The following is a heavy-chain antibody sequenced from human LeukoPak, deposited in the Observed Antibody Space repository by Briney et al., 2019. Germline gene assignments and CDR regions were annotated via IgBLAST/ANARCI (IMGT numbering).Heavy chain of an antibody. D-gene: IGHD3-9*01. Sequence: GGSLRLSCAASGFTFSSYAMSWVRQAPGKGLEWVSAISGSGGSAYYADSVKGRFTISRDNSKNTLYLQMNSLRAEDTAVYYCAKTYYDILTGYGYYGMDVWGQGTTVTVSS. CDR3: AKTYYDILTGYGYYGMDV. V-gene: IGHV3-23*01. CDR1: GFTFSSYA. J-gene: IGHJ6*02. CDR2: ISGSGGSA.